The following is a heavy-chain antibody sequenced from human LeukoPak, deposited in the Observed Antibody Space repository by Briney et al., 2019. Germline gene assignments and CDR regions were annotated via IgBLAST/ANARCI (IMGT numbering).Heavy chain of an antibody. Sequence: SETLSLTCAVSVGSISSGNWWTWVRQPPGKGLEWIGEIYHIGSTNYHPSLKTRVPKSVDTTKNQFSLRLSSVTAADTALYYCARGASGAHYFDFWGQGTLVTVSS. CDR2: IYHIGST. J-gene: IGHJ4*02. CDR1: VGSISSGNW. CDR3: ARGASGAHYFDF. V-gene: IGHV4-4*02. D-gene: IGHD1-26*01.